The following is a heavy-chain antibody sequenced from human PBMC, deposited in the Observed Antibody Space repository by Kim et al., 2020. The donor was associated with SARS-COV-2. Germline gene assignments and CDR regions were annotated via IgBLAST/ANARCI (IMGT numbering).Heavy chain of an antibody. CDR2: ISYDGSNQ. D-gene: IGHD3-9*01. CDR1: GFTFSSYG. Sequence: GGSLRLSCAASGFTFSSYGMPWVRQAPGKGLEWVAVISYDGSNQYYADSVKGRFTISRDNSKNTLYLQMNSRSAEDTAVYYCAKDGWMYYYILTGYYRVGVPTDNGMDVWGQGATVTVSS. V-gene: IGHV3-30*18. J-gene: IGHJ6*02. CDR3: AKDGWMYYYILTGYYRVGVPTDNGMDV.